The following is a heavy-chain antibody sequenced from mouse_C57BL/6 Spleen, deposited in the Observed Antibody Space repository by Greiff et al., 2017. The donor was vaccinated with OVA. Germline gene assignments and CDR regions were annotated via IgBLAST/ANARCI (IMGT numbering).Heavy chain of an antibody. CDR1: GFNIKDDY. Sequence: EVQLQQSGAELVRPGASVKLSCTASGFNIKDDYMHWVKQRPEQGLEWIGWIDPENGDTEYASKFQGKATITADTSSNTAYLQLSSLTSEDTAVYYCTTHITTVLYWYFDVWGTGTTVTVSS. CDR3: TTHITTVLYWYFDV. J-gene: IGHJ1*03. CDR2: IDPENGDT. V-gene: IGHV14-4*01. D-gene: IGHD1-1*01.